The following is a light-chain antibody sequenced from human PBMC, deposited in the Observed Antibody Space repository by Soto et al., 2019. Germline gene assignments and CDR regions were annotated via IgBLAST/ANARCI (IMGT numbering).Light chain of an antibody. V-gene: IGLV2-14*03. Sequence: QSALNQPAPVSGSPGQSITISCTGTSSDVGGYNYVSWYQHHPGKAPKLLIYDVSNRPSGVSNRFSGSKSGNTASLTISGLQAEDEADYYCSSYTSSSTYVFGTGTKVTVL. J-gene: IGLJ1*01. CDR1: SSDVGGYNY. CDR2: DVS. CDR3: SSYTSSSTYV.